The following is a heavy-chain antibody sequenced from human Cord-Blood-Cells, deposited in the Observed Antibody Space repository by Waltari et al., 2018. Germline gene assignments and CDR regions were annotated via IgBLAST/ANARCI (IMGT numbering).Heavy chain of an antibody. D-gene: IGHD7-27*01. Sequence: QLQLPESGPGLVKPSETMSLTCTASVGPISSYYWSWIRQPPGKGLEWIGYIYYSGSTNYNPSLKSRVTISVDTSKNQFSLKLSSVTAADTAVYYCARHQLGINNWYFDLWGRGTLVTVSS. V-gene: IGHV4-59*08. CDR2: IYYSGST. CDR3: ARHQLGINNWYFDL. CDR1: VGPISSYY. J-gene: IGHJ2*01.